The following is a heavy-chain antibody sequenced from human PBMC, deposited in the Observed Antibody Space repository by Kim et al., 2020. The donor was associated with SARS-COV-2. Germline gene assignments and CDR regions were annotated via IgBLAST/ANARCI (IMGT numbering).Heavy chain of an antibody. CDR3: ARVTRYYYDSSGYHRSGYFDY. V-gene: IGHV4-34*01. J-gene: IGHJ4*02. CDR1: GGSFSGYY. D-gene: IGHD3-22*01. CDR2: INHSGST. Sequence: SETLSLTCAVYGGSFSGYYWSWIRQPPGKGLEWIGEINHSGSTNYNPSLKSRVTISVDTSKNQFSLKLSSVTAADTAVYYCARVTRYYYDSSGYHRSGYFDYWGQGTLVTVSS.